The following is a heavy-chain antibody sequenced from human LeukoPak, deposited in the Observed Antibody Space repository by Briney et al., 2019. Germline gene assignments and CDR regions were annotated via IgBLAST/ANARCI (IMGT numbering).Heavy chain of an antibody. J-gene: IGHJ4*02. CDR1: GGSISSGSYY. CDR2: IYTSGST. Sequence: PSGTLSLTCTVSGGSISSGSYYWSWIRQPAGKGLEWIGRIYTSGSTNYNPSLKSRVTISVDTSKNQFSLKLSSVTAADTAVYYCARAWFGAYFDYWGQGTLVTVSS. CDR3: ARAWFGAYFDY. V-gene: IGHV4-61*02. D-gene: IGHD3-10*01.